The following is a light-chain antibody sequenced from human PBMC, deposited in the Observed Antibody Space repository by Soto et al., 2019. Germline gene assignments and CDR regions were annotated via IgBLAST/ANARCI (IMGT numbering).Light chain of an antibody. J-gene: IGLJ2*01. Sequence: QAVVTXPASXXXXXGQSITISCTGTSSDIGGYKYVSWYQHYPGKAPKLMIYEVSNRPSGVSNRFSGSKSGNTASLTISGLQAEDEADYYCSSYTSSSTVVFGGGTKLTVL. V-gene: IGLV2-14*01. CDR1: SSDIGGYKY. CDR2: EVS. CDR3: SSYTSSSTVV.